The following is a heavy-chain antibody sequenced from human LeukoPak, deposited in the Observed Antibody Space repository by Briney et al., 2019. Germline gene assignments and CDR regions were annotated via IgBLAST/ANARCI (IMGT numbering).Heavy chain of an antibody. CDR3: ARDALHSRPFGY. V-gene: IGHV1-69*13. Sequence: GASVKVSCKASGGTFSSYAISWVRQAPGQGLEWMGGIIPIFGTANYAQKFQGRVTITADESTSTAYMELSSLRSEDTAVYYCARDALHSRPFGYWGQGTLVTVSS. J-gene: IGHJ4*02. CDR2: IIPIFGTA. CDR1: GGTFSSYA.